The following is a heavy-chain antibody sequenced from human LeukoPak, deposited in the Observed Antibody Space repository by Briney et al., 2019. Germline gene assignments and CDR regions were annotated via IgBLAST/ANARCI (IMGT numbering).Heavy chain of an antibody. J-gene: IGHJ4*02. CDR1: GFTFSSYW. CDR2: INHNGNVN. V-gene: IGHV3-7*03. D-gene: IGHD6-25*01. Sequence: GGSLRLSCAASGFTFSSYWMNWARQAPGKGLEWVASINHNGNVNYYVDSVKGRFTISRDNAKNSLYLQMNSLRAEDSALYYCAKEGAARQRGFDYWGQGTLVTVSS. CDR3: AKEGAARQRGFDY.